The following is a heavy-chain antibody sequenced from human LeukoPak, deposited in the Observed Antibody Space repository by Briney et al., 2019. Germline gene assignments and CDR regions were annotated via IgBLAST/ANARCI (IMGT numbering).Heavy chain of an antibody. CDR2: IIPIFGTS. J-gene: IGHJ4*02. V-gene: IGHV1-69*06. D-gene: IGHD6-19*01. CDR1: GGTFSSYD. Sequence: SVKVSCKASGGTFSSYDINWVRQAPGQGLEWMGGIIPIFGTSNYAQKFQGRITIIADKSTSTAFMELSSLRFEDTAVYYCASGIFVPNSGWPFDFWGQGTLVTVSS. CDR3: ASGIFVPNSGWPFDF.